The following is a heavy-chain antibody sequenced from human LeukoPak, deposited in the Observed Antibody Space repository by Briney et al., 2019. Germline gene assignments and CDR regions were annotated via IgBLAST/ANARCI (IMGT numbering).Heavy chain of an antibody. CDR1: GFTFSNYW. Sequence: GGSLRLSCAASGFTFSNYWMNWVRQAPGKGLEWVSFIRYDGSHKHYADSVKGRFTISRENSKKTLYLQMNSLRPEDTAMYYCAKDLLKEGSYGSGIDWFDPWGQGAQVTVSS. V-gene: IGHV3-30*02. CDR2: IRYDGSHK. D-gene: IGHD3-10*01. CDR3: AKDLLKEGSYGSGIDWFDP. J-gene: IGHJ5*02.